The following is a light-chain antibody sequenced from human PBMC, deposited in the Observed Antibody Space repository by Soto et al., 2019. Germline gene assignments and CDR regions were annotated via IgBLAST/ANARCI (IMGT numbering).Light chain of an antibody. V-gene: IGKV3D-15*01. CDR3: QQYSDSPT. CDR1: RSVSSK. J-gene: IGKJ1*01. CDR2: GAS. Sequence: EIFMTQSPATLSVSRWEIATLSCRASRSVSSKLAWYQQKPGQAPWLLIYGASTRATGIPARFSGSGSGTEFTLTISSLQSEDFAVYYCQQYSDSPTFGQGTKVDIK.